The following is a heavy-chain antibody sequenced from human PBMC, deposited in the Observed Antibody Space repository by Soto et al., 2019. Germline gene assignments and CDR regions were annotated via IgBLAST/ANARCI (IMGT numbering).Heavy chain of an antibody. V-gene: IGHV4-59*01. CDR3: ASANPGYSSGWYYFDY. D-gene: IGHD6-19*01. Sequence: SATLAITCTVSGGSIISYYWSWIRQPPGKGLEWIGYIYYSGSTNYNPSLKSRVTISVDTSKNQFSLKLSSVTAADTAVYYCASANPGYSSGWYYFDYWGQGTQVTVSS. CDR2: IYYSGST. CDR1: GGSIISYY. J-gene: IGHJ4*02.